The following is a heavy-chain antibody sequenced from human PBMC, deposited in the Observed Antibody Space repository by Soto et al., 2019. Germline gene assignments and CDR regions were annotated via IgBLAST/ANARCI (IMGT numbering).Heavy chain of an antibody. J-gene: IGHJ4*02. Sequence: QVQVVQSGAELKKPGASVKVSCKTSGYPFTGYYIHWVRQAPGQGLEWMGWINVANRGTNFAQKFQGRVTMTRDTDINTAYMELSSLRSDDTAVYYCAREVGGGRQYYFDSWGQGTLVTVSS. CDR1: GYPFTGYY. CDR2: INVANRGT. V-gene: IGHV1-2*02. CDR3: AREVGGGRQYYFDS. D-gene: IGHD3-16*01.